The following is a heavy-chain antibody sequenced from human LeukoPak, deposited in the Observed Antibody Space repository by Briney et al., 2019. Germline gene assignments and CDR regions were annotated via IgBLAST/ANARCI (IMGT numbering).Heavy chain of an antibody. CDR3: ARDGGDYPEGY. V-gene: IGHV1-46*01. D-gene: IGHD4-17*01. CDR2: INPSGGST. CDR1: GYTFTSYY. Sequence: GGSVKVSCKASGYTFTSYYMHWVRQAPGQGLEWRGIINPSGGSTSYARKFQGRVTMTRDMSTSTVYMELSSLRSEDTAVYYCARDGGDYPEGYWGQGTLVTVSS. J-gene: IGHJ4*02.